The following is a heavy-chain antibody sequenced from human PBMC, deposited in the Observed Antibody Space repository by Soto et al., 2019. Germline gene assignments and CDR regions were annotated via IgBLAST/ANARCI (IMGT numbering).Heavy chain of an antibody. CDR2: ISGYNGNT. Sequence: QVQLVQSGAEVKKPGASVKVSCRASGYTFTTYGISWVRQAPGQGLEWMGWISGYNGNTNYAQKLQGRVTMTTDTSTSTAYMELRSLRSDDTAVYYCAGDRGAATTLNAFDIWGQGTMVTVSS. J-gene: IGHJ3*02. CDR3: AGDRGAATTLNAFDI. D-gene: IGHD1-26*01. CDR1: GYTFTTYG. V-gene: IGHV1-18*01.